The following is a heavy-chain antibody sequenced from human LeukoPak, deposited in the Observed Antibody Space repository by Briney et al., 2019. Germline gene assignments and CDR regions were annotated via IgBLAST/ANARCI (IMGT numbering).Heavy chain of an antibody. D-gene: IGHD4-11*01. J-gene: IGHJ4*02. CDR1: GGSISSHY. CDR2: IYYSGST. V-gene: IGHV4-59*11. Sequence: PSETLSLTCTVSGGSISSHYWSWIRQPPGKGLEWIGYIYYSGSTNYNPSLKSRVTISVDTSKNQFSLKLSSVTAADTAVYYCAREVRRVFDNWGQGTLVTVSS. CDR3: AREVRRVFDN.